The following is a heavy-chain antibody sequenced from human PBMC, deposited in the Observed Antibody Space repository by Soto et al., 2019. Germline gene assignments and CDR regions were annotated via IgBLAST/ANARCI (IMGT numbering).Heavy chain of an antibody. CDR1: GYTFTSYD. CDR3: ASRVYSSSSGNWYFDL. CDR2: MNPNSGNT. Sequence: QVQLVQSGAEVKKPGASVKVSCKASGYTFTSYDINWVRQATGQGLEWMGWMNPNSGNTGYAQKFQGRVTMTRNTSISTADMELSSLRSEDTAVYYGASRVYSSSSGNWYFDLLGRCTLVTVSS. J-gene: IGHJ2*01. V-gene: IGHV1-8*01. D-gene: IGHD6-6*01.